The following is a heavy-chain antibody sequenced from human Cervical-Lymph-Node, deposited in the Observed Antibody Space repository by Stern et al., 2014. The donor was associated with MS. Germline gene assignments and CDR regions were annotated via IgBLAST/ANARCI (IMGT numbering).Heavy chain of an antibody. D-gene: IGHD1-26*01. Sequence: EVQLVESGGGLAQPGGSLRLSCAGSGFTFSAYAMSWVRQAPGKGLEWVSGLSGSGGSTYSAASVQGRFNISRDKSMDTMYLQMSSLRVDDTAVYYCAKGSRIVGSTEFDSWGQGTLVTVSS. J-gene: IGHJ4*02. CDR2: LSGSGGST. V-gene: IGHV3-23*04. CDR3: AKGSRIVGSTEFDS. CDR1: GFTFSAYA.